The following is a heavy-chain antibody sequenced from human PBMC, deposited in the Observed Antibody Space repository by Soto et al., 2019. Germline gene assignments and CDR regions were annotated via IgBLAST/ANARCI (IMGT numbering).Heavy chain of an antibody. CDR3: ASEALCGADCYFFEY. J-gene: IGHJ4*02. V-gene: IGHV3-48*03. CDR1: VFTFRNSE. D-gene: IGHD2-21*02. Sequence: PGGSLRLSCAGSVFTFRNSEMFWVRQAPGKGLEWVSKINYSGSNIYYSKSVKGRFTISRDNAKNSLYLQMNSLTDEDTAIYFCASEALCGADCYFFEYWGPGTLVTVSS. CDR2: INYSGSNI.